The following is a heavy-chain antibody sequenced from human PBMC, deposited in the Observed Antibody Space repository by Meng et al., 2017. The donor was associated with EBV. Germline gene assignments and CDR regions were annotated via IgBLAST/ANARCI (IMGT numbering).Heavy chain of an antibody. CDR2: LIPMVGAP. J-gene: IGHJ4*02. Sequence: QVQLLQSGAGGKKPGSSVKVSCRTSGGTFRSDAVSWVRQAPGQGLEWMGGLIPMVGAPHYAQKFQGRVTIIADESTSTHSMELNSLRSEDTAMYYCASESGRGFTPDYWGQGTLVTVSS. CDR3: ASESGRGFTPDY. CDR1: GGTFRSDA. D-gene: IGHD3-10*01. V-gene: IGHV1-69*01.